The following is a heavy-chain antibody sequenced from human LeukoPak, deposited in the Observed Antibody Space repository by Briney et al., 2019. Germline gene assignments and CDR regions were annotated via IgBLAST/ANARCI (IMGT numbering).Heavy chain of an antibody. V-gene: IGHV3-48*01. Sequence: GGSLRLSCAASGFTFSSYSMNWVRQAPGKGLEWVSYISSSSSTIYYADFVKGRFTISRDNAKNSLYLQMNSLRAEDTAVYYCARDRQYYDFWSGYTFDYWGQGTLVTVSS. CDR1: GFTFSSYS. D-gene: IGHD3-3*01. CDR2: ISSSSSTI. J-gene: IGHJ4*02. CDR3: ARDRQYYDFWSGYTFDY.